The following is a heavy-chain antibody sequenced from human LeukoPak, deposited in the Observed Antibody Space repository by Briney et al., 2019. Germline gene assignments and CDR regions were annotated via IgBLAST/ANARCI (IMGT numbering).Heavy chain of an antibody. Sequence: GGSLRLSCATSGFTFSDYYMSWIRQAPGKGLEWVSYISSSGSTIYYADSVGGRFTISRDNAKNSLYLQMNSLRAEDTAVYYCARLKGRVVPTSLDPWGQGTLVTVSS. CDR1: GFTFSDYY. V-gene: IGHV3-11*01. CDR2: ISSSGSTI. CDR3: ARLKGRVVPTSLDP. D-gene: IGHD2-2*01. J-gene: IGHJ5*02.